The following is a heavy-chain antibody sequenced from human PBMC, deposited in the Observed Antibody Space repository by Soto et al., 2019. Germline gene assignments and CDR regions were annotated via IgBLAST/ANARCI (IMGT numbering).Heavy chain of an antibody. CDR3: ARGYCSSTSCYDFDY. CDR2: INHSGST. J-gene: IGHJ4*02. D-gene: IGHD2-2*01. CDR1: GGSFSGYY. Sequence: SETLFLTCAVYGGSFSGYYWSWIRQPPGKGLEWIGEINHSGSTNYNPSLKSRVTISVDTSKNQFSLKLSSVTAADTAVYYCARGYCSSTSCYDFDYWGQGTLVTVSS. V-gene: IGHV4-34*01.